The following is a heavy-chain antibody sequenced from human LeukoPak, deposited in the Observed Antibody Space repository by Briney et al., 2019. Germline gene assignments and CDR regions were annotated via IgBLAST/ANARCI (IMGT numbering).Heavy chain of an antibody. Sequence: GGSLRLSCAASGFTFGSYGMHWVRQAPGKGLEWVAVIWYDGSNKYYADSVKGRFTISRDNSKNTLYLQMNSLRAEDTAVYYCASLYSSSWYSPDYWGQGTLVTVSS. V-gene: IGHV3-33*01. CDR2: IWYDGSNK. D-gene: IGHD6-13*01. CDR1: GFTFGSYG. CDR3: ASLYSSSWYSPDY. J-gene: IGHJ4*02.